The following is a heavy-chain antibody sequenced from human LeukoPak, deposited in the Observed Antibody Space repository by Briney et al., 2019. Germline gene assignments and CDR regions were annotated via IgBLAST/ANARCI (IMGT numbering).Heavy chain of an antibody. J-gene: IGHJ4*02. Sequence: PGGSLRLSCAASGFTFSSYWMSWVRQAPGKGLEWVANIKQDGSEKYYVDSVKGRFTISRDNAKNSLYLQMNSLRAEDTAVYYCARDEGPDYYDSSGYRILWGQGTLVTVSS. CDR3: ARDEGPDYYDSSGYRIL. V-gene: IGHV3-7*01. D-gene: IGHD3-22*01. CDR2: IKQDGSEK. CDR1: GFTFSSYW.